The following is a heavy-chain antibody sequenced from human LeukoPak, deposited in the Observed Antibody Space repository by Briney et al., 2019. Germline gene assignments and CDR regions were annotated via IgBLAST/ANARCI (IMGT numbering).Heavy chain of an antibody. J-gene: IGHJ4*02. CDR3: ARAGNLDN. Sequence: GGSLRLSCAASGFTFSSYAMNWVRQAPGKGLEWVSSISGSGGSTYYADSVKGRFTISRDNSKNTLYLQMNSLRPEDTAVYYCARAGNLDNWGQGTLVTVSS. CDR1: GFTFSSYA. D-gene: IGHD4-23*01. V-gene: IGHV3-23*01. CDR2: ISGSGGST.